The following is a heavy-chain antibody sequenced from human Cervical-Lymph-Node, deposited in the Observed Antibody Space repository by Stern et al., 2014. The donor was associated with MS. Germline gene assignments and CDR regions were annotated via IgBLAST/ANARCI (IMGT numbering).Heavy chain of an antibody. J-gene: IGHJ4*02. Sequence: VQLGESGAELKKPGASVKVSCKASGYTFIDYAMHWVRKAPGQGLEWMGWISTNTENPTYAQGFTGRIVLSLDTSVRTTYLQISSLKAEDTAVYYCAREAEYSSSSGVDYWGQGTLVTVSS. V-gene: IGHV7-4-1*02. CDR1: GYTFIDYA. D-gene: IGHD6-6*01. CDR2: ISTNTENP. CDR3: AREAEYSSSSGVDY.